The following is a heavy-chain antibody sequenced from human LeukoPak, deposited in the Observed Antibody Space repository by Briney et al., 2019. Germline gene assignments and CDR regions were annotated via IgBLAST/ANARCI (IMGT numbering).Heavy chain of an antibody. D-gene: IGHD6-6*01. Sequence: GGSLRLSCTASGFSFSGHWMHWARQLPGKGLVWVSRISPTGSTTSYADSVKGRFTVSRDNAKNTLYLQVYNLRAEDTAVYYCARGPNSNWSGLDFWGQGTLLTVSS. V-gene: IGHV3-74*01. CDR3: ARGPNSNWSGLDF. CDR1: GFSFSGHW. J-gene: IGHJ4*02. CDR2: ISPTGSTT.